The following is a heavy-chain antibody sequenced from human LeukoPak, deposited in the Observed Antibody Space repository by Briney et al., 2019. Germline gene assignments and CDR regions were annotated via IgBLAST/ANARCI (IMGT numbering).Heavy chain of an antibody. D-gene: IGHD3-22*01. V-gene: IGHV1-2*02. J-gene: IGHJ4*02. CDR1: GYTFTGYH. Sequence: ASVKVSCKASGYTFTGYHMHWVRQAPGQGLEWMGWINPNSGGTNYAQKFQGRVTMTRDTSISTAYMELSSLRSDDTAVYYCARYSSGRPPFDYWGQGTLVTVSS. CDR2: INPNSGGT. CDR3: ARYSSGRPPFDY.